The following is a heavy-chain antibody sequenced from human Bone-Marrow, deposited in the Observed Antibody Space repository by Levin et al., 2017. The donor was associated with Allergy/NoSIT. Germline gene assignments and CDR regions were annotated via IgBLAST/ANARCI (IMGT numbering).Heavy chain of an antibody. Sequence: GGSLRLSCAASGFIFSSSAMSWVRQAPGKGLEWVSSISGSDDSTYYTDSVKGRFTISREYSKNTLFLQMNSLRVEDTARYYCAKAGTTVMLDYSYLDVWGEGTAVTVSS. V-gene: IGHV3-23*01. CDR1: GFIFSSSA. D-gene: IGHD4-17*01. J-gene: IGHJ6*03. CDR2: ISGSDDST. CDR3: AKAGTTVMLDYSYLDV.